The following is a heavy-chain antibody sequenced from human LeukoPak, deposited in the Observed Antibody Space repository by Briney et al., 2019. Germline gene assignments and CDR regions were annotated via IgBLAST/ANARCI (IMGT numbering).Heavy chain of an antibody. CDR1: GFTFSSYW. J-gene: IGHJ5*02. CDR2: INTDGSST. V-gene: IGHV3-74*01. D-gene: IGHD6-13*01. CDR3: ARESGIAAALDL. Sequence: GGSLRLSCAASGFTFSSYWMHWVRHAPGKGLVWVSRINTDGSSTSYADSVKGRFTISRDNTKNTLYLQMNSLRAEDTAVYYCARESGIAAALDLWGQGTLVTVSS.